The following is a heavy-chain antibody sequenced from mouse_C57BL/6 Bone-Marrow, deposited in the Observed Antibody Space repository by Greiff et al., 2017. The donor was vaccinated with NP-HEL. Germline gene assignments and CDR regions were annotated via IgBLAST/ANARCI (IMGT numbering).Heavy chain of an antibody. Sequence: EVKVVESGGGLVQPGGSLSLSCAASGFTFTDYYMSWVRQPPGKALEWLGFITNKANGYTTEYSASVKGRFTNSRDNSQSILYLQMNALRAEDSATYDCARPYYEGGEGYFDVWGTGTTVTVSS. D-gene: IGHD2-10*01. J-gene: IGHJ1*03. CDR3: ARPYYEGGEGYFDV. V-gene: IGHV7-3*01. CDR1: GFTFTDYY. CDR2: ITNKANGYTT.